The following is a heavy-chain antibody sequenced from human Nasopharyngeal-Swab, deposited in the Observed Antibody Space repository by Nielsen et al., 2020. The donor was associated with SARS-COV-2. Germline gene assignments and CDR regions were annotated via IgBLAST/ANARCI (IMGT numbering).Heavy chain of an antibody. CDR2: INPSGGST. CDR1: GYTFTSYY. D-gene: IGHD3-3*01. J-gene: IGHJ6*02. CDR3: ARDQAGTIFGVVIMNYGMDV. Sequence: ASVKVSCKASGYTFTSYYMHWVRQAPGQGLEWMGIINPSGGSTSYAQKFQGRVTMTRDTSTCTVYMELSSLRSEDTAVYYCARDQAGTIFGVVIMNYGMDVWGQGTTVTVSS. V-gene: IGHV1-46*01.